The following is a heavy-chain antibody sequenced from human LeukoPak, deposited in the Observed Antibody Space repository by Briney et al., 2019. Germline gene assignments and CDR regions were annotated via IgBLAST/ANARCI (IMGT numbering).Heavy chain of an antibody. CDR2: ISASGGVT. J-gene: IGHJ4*02. CDR1: GFTFNSYA. V-gene: IGHV3-23*01. CDR3: AKGRRSGDYVFDY. D-gene: IGHD4-17*01. Sequence: GGSLRLSCAASGFTFNSYAMTWVRQAPGKGLEWVSVISASGGVTYYADSVKGRFTISRDNSKNTLYLQMNSLRAEDTAVYYCAKGRRSGDYVFDYWGQGTLVTVSS.